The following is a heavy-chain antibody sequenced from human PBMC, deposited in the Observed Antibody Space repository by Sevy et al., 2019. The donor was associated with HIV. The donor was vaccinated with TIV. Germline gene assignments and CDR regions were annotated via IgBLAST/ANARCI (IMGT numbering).Heavy chain of an antibody. V-gene: IGHV4-34*01. Sequence: SETLSLTCAVYGGSFSGYYWSWIRQPPGKGLEWIGEINHSGSTNYNPSLKSRVTISLDTSKNQFSRKLSSVTAADPAVYYCARHCTGTSCSHAFDIWGQGTMVTVSS. J-gene: IGHJ3*02. CDR1: GGSFSGYY. D-gene: IGHD2-2*01. CDR2: INHSGST. CDR3: ARHCTGTSCSHAFDI.